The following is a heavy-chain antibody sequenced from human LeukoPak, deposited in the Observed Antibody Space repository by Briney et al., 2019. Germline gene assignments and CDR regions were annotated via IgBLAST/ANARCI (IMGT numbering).Heavy chain of an antibody. CDR3: ARGSGWNSFDP. CDR1: GGSISSDLYY. Sequence: PSETLSLTCTVSGGSISSDLYYWTWIRQPAGKGLEWIGRIYSNGCTYYNPSLKSRVTMSLDTSKNQFSLRLGLVTAADTAFYYCARGSGWNSFDPWGQGTLVTVSS. J-gene: IGHJ5*02. V-gene: IGHV4-61*02. CDR2: IYSNGCT. D-gene: IGHD6-19*01.